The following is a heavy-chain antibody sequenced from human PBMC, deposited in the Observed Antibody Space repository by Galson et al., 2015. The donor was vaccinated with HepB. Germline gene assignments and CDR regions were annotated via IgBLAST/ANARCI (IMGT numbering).Heavy chain of an antibody. CDR2: IWYDGSNK. V-gene: IGHV3-33*01. Sequence: SLRLSCAASGFTFNNYAMHWVRQAPGKGLEWVAVIWYDGSNKYYVDSVKGRFTISRDNSKNTPYLQMNSLRAEDTAVYYCARHYCSSTSCYGTMWFDYWGQGTLVTVSS. CDR3: ARHYCSSTSCYGTMWFDY. J-gene: IGHJ4*02. CDR1: GFTFNNYA. D-gene: IGHD2-2*01.